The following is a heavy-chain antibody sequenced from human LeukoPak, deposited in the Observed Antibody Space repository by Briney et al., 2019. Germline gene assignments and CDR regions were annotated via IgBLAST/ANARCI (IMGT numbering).Heavy chain of an antibody. CDR3: ATDGSTSYHDY. CDR1: GFTFSAYS. V-gene: IGHV3-48*01. D-gene: IGHD2-2*01. CDR2: ISPSTNTI. J-gene: IGHJ4*02. Sequence: GGSLRLSCAASGFTFSAYSMTWVRQAPGKGLEWVSYISPSTNTIYYADSVKGRFTISRDNSKNMLYLEMNSPTVEDTAVYYCATDGSTSYHDYWGQGTRVTVSS.